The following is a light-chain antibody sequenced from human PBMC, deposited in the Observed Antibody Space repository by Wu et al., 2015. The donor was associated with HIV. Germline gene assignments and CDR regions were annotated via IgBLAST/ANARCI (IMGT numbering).Light chain of an antibody. Sequence: EIMMTQSPATLSVFPGERATLSCRASQSVRGNLAWYQHKPGQSSRLLIFGASTRATGVPARFSGSGSGTEFTLTISSLQSEDFAVYYCQQYNNWPYSFGLGTKLEIK. CDR1: QSVRGN. CDR3: QQYNNWPYS. V-gene: IGKV3-15*01. CDR2: GAS. J-gene: IGKJ2*03.